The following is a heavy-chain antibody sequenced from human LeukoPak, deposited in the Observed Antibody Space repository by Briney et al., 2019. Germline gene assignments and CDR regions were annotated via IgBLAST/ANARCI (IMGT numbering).Heavy chain of an antibody. D-gene: IGHD3-22*01. V-gene: IGHV3-30-3*01. CDR2: ISYDGSNK. CDR1: GFTFSSYA. CDR3: ARPYNYDTSAYYFDY. J-gene: IGHJ4*02. Sequence: PGRSLRLSCAASGFTFSSYAMHWVRQAPGKGLEWVAVISYDGSNKYYADSVKGRFTFSRDNSKNTLYLQMNSLRAEDTAVYYCARPYNYDTSAYYFDYWGQGTLVTVSS.